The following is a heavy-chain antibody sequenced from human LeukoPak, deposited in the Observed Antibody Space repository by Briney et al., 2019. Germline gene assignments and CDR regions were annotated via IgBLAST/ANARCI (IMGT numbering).Heavy chain of an antibody. Sequence: GGSLRLSCAASGFTVSSNYMSWVRQAPGKGLEWVSVIYSGGSTYYADSVKGRFTISRDNSKNTLYLQMNSLRAEDTAVYYCAKDLSLLWFGELLLGNYWGQGTLVTVSS. CDR3: AKDLSLLWFGELLLGNY. CDR1: GFTVSSNY. V-gene: IGHV3-53*01. CDR2: IYSGGST. D-gene: IGHD3-10*01. J-gene: IGHJ4*02.